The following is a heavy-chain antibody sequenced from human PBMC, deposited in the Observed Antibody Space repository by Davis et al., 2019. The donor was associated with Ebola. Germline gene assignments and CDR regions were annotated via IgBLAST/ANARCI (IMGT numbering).Heavy chain of an antibody. CDR3: ARSNIAARPGYYYGMDV. CDR1: GFTFSSYS. D-gene: IGHD6-6*01. Sequence: GESLKISCAASGFTFSSYSMNWVRQASGKGLEWVSSISSSSSYIYYADSVKGRFTISRDNAKNSLYLQMNSLRAEDTAVYYCARSNIAARPGYYYGMDVWGQGTTVTVSS. CDR2: ISSSSSYI. J-gene: IGHJ6*02. V-gene: IGHV3-21*01.